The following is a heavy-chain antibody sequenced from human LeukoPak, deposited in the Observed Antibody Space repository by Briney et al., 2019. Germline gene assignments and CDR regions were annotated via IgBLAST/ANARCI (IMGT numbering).Heavy chain of an antibody. J-gene: IGHJ4*02. D-gene: IGHD3-22*01. CDR1: GYTFTSYY. Sequence: ASVKVSCKASGYTFTSYYMHWVRQAPGQGLEWMGWINPNSGGTNYAQKFQGRVTMTRDTSISTAYMELSRLRSDDSGVYYCAPSHYDSTTYYYDYWGQGTLVTVSS. V-gene: IGHV1-2*02. CDR2: INPNSGGT. CDR3: APSHYDSTTYYYDY.